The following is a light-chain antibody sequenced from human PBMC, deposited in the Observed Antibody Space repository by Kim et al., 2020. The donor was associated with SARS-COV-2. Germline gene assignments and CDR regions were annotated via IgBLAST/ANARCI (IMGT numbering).Light chain of an antibody. CDR2: GAS. CDR1: QSVSSN. Sequence: EIVMTQSPATLSVSPGERATLSCRASQSVSSNLAGYQQKPGQAPRLLIYGASTRATGITGSFSGSGSGTEFTLTISSRQSEDFAVYYCQQYSHWPFTFGGGTKLEI. V-gene: IGKV3-15*01. CDR3: QQYSHWPFT. J-gene: IGKJ4*01.